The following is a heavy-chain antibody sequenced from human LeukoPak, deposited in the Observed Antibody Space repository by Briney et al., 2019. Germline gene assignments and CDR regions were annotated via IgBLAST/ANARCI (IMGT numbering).Heavy chain of an antibody. CDR1: GFTFSSYW. J-gene: IGHJ6*03. CDR3: AREGYCSSTSCYGYYYYYMDV. D-gene: IGHD2-2*01. Sequence: GGSLRLSCAASGFTFSSYWMSWVRQAPGKGLEWVANIKQDGSEKYYVDSVKGRFTISRDNAKNSLYLQMNSLRAEDTAVYYCAREGYCSSTSCYGYYYYYMDVWGKGTTVTVSS. V-gene: IGHV3-7*01. CDR2: IKQDGSEK.